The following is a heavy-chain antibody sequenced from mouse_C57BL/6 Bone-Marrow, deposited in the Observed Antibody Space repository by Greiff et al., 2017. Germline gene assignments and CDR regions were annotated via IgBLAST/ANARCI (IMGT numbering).Heavy chain of an antibody. J-gene: IGHJ4*01. D-gene: IGHD2-5*01. V-gene: IGHV1-82*01. CDR2: IYPGDGDT. Sequence: QVQLQQSGPELVKPGASVKISCKASGYAFSSSWMNWVKQRPGKGLEWIGRIYPGDGDTNYNGKFKGKATLTADKSSSTAYMQLSSLTSEDSAVXFCASPYYSKGDYAMDYWGQGTSVTVSS. CDR3: ASPYYSKGDYAMDY. CDR1: GYAFSSSW.